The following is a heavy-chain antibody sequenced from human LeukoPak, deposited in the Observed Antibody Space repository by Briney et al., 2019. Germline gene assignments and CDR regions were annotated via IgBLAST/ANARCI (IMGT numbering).Heavy chain of an antibody. CDR3: ARELLGLDV. J-gene: IGHJ6*02. CDR1: GGSISGYY. D-gene: IGHD2-15*01. Sequence: SETLSLTCTVSGGSISGYYWSWIRQPPGKGLEWIGEINHSGSTNYNPSLKSRVTISVDTSKNQFSLKLSSVTAADTAVYYCARELLGLDVWGQGTTVTVSS. V-gene: IGHV4-34*01. CDR2: INHSGST.